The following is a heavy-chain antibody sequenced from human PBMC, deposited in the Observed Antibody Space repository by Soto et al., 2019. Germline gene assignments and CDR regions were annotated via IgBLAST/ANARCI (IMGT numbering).Heavy chain of an antibody. CDR1: GFTFGAYA. V-gene: IGHV3-49*04. CDR3: TKNRIEADLSDFDY. CDR2: IRTKPYAVTT. Sequence: PGGSLRLSCTASGFTFGAYAMSWVRQAPGKGLEWVGSIRTKPYAVTTEYAASVRGRFTISRDDSNSVAYLQMNSLKTEDTAVYWCTKNRIEADLSDFDYWGQGTMVSV. J-gene: IGHJ4*02. D-gene: IGHD6-13*01.